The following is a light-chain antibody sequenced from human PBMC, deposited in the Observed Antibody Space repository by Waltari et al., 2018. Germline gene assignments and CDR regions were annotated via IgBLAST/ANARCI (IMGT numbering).Light chain of an antibody. V-gene: IGKV1-5*03. Sequence: DIQMTQSPSTLSASVGDRVTIPCRASQSISTWLAWYQQKPGKAPNLLIYKASTLETGVPSRFSGSGSGTDFTLTISSLQPDDFATYYCQQYHSSPGTFGQGTKVEIK. CDR2: KAS. CDR1: QSISTW. J-gene: IGKJ1*01. CDR3: QQYHSSPGT.